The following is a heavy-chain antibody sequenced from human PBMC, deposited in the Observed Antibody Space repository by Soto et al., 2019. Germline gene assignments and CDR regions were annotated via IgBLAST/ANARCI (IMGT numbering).Heavy chain of an antibody. V-gene: IGHV1-46*01. CDR1: GYTFTSYY. CDR2: INPSGGST. Sequence: ASVNVSCKASGYTFTSYYMHWVRQAPGQGFEWMGIINPSGGSTSYAQKFQGRVTMTRDTSTSTVYMELSSLRSEDTAVYYCARGGRGTYYYYYGMDVWGQGTSVTVSS. CDR3: ARGGRGTYYYYYGMDV. D-gene: IGHD3-16*01. J-gene: IGHJ6*02.